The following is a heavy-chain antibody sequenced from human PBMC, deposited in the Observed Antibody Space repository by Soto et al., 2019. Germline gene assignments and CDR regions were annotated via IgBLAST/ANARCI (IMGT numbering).Heavy chain of an antibody. J-gene: IGHJ4*02. V-gene: IGHV3-15*01. CDR2: IKSKTDGGTT. Sequence: EVQLVESGGGLVKPGGSLRLSCAASGFTFSNAWMSWVRQAPGKGLEWVGRIKSKTDGGTTDYAAPVKGRFTISRDDSKNTLYLQMNSLKTEDTAVYYCTMHIVVVVASSPFDYWGQGTLVTVSS. D-gene: IGHD2-15*01. CDR3: TMHIVVVVASSPFDY. CDR1: GFTFSNAW.